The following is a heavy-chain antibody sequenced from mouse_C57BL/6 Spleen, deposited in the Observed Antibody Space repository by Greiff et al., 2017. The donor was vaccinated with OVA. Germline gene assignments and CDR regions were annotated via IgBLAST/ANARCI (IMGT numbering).Heavy chain of an antibody. D-gene: IGHD1-1*01. CDR2: IWRGGST. CDR3: AKNLGNSPVVEYWYFDV. V-gene: IGHV2-5*01. J-gene: IGHJ1*03. Sequence: QKQSGPGLVQPSQSLSITCTVSGFSLTSYGVHWVRQSPGKGLEWLGVIWRGGSTDYNAAVMSRLSITKDNSKSQVFFKMNSLQADDTAIYYCAKNLGNSPVVEYWYFDVWGTGTTVTVSS. CDR1: GFSLTSYG.